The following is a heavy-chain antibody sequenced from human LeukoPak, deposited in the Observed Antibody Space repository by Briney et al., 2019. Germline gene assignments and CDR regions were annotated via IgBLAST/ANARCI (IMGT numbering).Heavy chain of an antibody. D-gene: IGHD1-26*01. Sequence: PSETLSLTCAVYGGSFSGYYWSWIRQPPGKGLEWIGEINHSGSTNYNPSLKSRVTISVDTSKNQFSVNLSSVTAADTAVYYCARHQSGTYYSTFDYWGQGTLVTVSS. CDR3: ARHQSGTYYSTFDY. CDR2: INHSGST. V-gene: IGHV4-34*01. CDR1: GGSFSGYY. J-gene: IGHJ4*02.